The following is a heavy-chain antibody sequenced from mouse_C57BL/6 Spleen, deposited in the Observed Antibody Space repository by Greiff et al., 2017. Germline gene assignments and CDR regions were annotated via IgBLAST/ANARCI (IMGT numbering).Heavy chain of an antibody. CDR1: GYTFTSYW. Sequence: QVQLKQPGAELVRPGSSVKLSCKASGYTFTSYWMHWVKQRPIQGLEWIGNIDPSDSETHYNQKFKDKATLTVDKSSSTAYMQLSSLTSEDSAVYCCARDGLRNAMDYWGQGTSVTVSS. J-gene: IGHJ4*01. V-gene: IGHV1-52*01. D-gene: IGHD3-1*01. CDR2: IDPSDSET. CDR3: ARDGLRNAMDY.